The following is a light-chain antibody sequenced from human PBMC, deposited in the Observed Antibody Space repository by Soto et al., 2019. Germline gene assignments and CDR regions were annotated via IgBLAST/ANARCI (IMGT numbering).Light chain of an antibody. Sequence: DVVLTQSPLSLPVTLGQPASISCRSSQSLVDSDGNTYLNWFQQSPGQSPRRLIYKVSNRDSGVPDRFSGSGSGTGFTLKISRVEAEDVGVYYCMQGTYWPPWTFGQGTKVDIK. J-gene: IGKJ1*01. CDR3: MQGTYWPPWT. V-gene: IGKV2-30*01. CDR1: QSLVDSDGNTY. CDR2: KVS.